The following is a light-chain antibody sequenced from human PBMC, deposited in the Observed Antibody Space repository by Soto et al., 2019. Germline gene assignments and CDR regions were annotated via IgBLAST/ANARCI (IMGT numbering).Light chain of an antibody. V-gene: IGKV1-9*01. J-gene: IGKJ5*01. CDR1: QGINTF. CDR3: QQLNSYPIT. CDR2: AAS. Sequence: IQLTQSLSSLSASVGDRVTITCRASQGINTFLAWYQQKAGKAPKLLIYAASTLQSGVPSRFSGSGSGTDFTLTISSLQSEDFATYYCQQLNSYPITFGQGTRLEIK.